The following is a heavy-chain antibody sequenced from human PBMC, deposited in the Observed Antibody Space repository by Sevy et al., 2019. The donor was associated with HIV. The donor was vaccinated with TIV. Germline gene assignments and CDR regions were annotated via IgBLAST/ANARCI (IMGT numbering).Heavy chain of an antibody. D-gene: IGHD6-19*01. CDR3: ARSSVWLSREGNAFDI. V-gene: IGHV4-4*07. CDR2: IYTSGST. Sequence: SETLSLTCTVSGGSISSYYWSWIRQPAGKGLEWIGRIYTSGSTNYNPSLKSRVTMSVDTSKNQFSLKLSSVTAADTAVYYCARSSVWLSREGNAFDIWGQGTMVTVSS. J-gene: IGHJ3*02. CDR1: GGSISSYY.